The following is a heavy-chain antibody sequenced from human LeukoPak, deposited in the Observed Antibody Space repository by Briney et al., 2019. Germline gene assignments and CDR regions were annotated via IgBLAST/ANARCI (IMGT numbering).Heavy chain of an antibody. CDR1: GGSISSGSYY. J-gene: IGHJ5*02. D-gene: IGHD2-2*01. V-gene: IGHV4-61*02. Sequence: SETLSLTCTVSGGSISSGSYYWSWIRQPAGKGLEWIGRIYTSGSTNYNPSLKSRVTISVDTSKNQFSLKLSSVTAADTAVYYCARSRYCSSTSCYGGWFDPWGQGTLVTVSS. CDR3: ARSRYCSSTSCYGGWFDP. CDR2: IYTSGST.